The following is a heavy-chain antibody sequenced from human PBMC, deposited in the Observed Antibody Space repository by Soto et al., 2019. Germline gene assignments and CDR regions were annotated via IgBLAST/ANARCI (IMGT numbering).Heavy chain of an antibody. CDR3: ANKRQYSGAY. CDR2: ITPSGDDT. CDR1: GFTLNTYA. J-gene: IGHJ4*02. V-gene: IGHV3-23*01. D-gene: IGHD5-12*01. Sequence: PGGALRLSCAASGFTLNTYAMRWVRQAPGQGLEWVSTITPSGDDTYYADSVKGRFTISRDNSKNTLYLQMSSLRADDTAVYYCANKRQYSGAYWGQGT.